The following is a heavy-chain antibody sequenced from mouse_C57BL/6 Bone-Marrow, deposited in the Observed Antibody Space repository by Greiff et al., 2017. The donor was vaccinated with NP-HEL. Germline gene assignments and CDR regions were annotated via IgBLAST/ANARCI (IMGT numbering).Heavy chain of an antibody. CDR3: AIHPPFYYGSSYGDY. CDR1: GYTFTSYW. J-gene: IGHJ2*01. V-gene: IGHV1-74*01. CDR2: IHPSDSDT. D-gene: IGHD1-1*01. Sequence: QVQLQQPGAELVKPGASVKVSCKASGYTFTSYWMHWVKQRPGQGLEWIGRIHPSDSDTNYNQKFKGKATLTVDKSSSTAYMPLSSLTSEDSAVYYCAIHPPFYYGSSYGDYWGQGTTLTVSS.